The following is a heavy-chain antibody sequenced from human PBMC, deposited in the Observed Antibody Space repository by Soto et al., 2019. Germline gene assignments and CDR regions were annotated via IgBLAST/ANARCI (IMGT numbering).Heavy chain of an antibody. CDR1: GVSISSHDW. Sequence: QVQLQESGPGLVKPSGTLSLTCAVSGVSISSHDWWTWIRQPPGKGLEWIGESHQSGNTNYNSSLEIRVTISVDKSKTQFSLKLTAATVADTAVYYCATRDSSRFYWGPGTLVTVSS. D-gene: IGHD6-13*01. J-gene: IGHJ4*02. CDR3: ATRDSSRFY. CDR2: SHQSGNT. V-gene: IGHV4-4*02.